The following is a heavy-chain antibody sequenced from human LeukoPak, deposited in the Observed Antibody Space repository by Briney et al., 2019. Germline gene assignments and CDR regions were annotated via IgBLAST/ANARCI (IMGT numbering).Heavy chain of an antibody. D-gene: IGHD3-22*01. CDR2: IYPGDSAT. CDR1: GYSFTSYW. CDR3: ARSSDSSGFYDYFDY. J-gene: IGHJ4*02. Sequence: GGSLKISCDGSGYSFTSYWIGWVRQMPGKGLEWVAIIYPGDSATIYSPSFQGQVTISADNSISTAYLQWSSLKASDTAMYYCARSSDSSGFYDYFDYWGQGTLVTVSS. V-gene: IGHV5-51*01.